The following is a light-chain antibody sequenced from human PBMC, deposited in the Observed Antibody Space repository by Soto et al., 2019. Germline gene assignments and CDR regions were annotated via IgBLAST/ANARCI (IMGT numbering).Light chain of an antibody. Sequence: QSVLTQPRSVSGPPGQSVTISCTGTSSDVGGYNYVSWYQQHPGKAPKLMIYDVSKRPSGVPDRFSGSKSGNTASLTISGLQAEDEADYYCCSYAGSYTLVFGGGTKLTVL. CDR3: CSYAGSYTLV. CDR2: DVS. CDR1: SSDVGGYNY. V-gene: IGLV2-11*01. J-gene: IGLJ2*01.